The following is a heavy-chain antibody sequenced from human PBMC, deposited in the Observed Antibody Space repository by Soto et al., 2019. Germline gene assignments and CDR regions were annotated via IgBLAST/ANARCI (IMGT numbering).Heavy chain of an antibody. Sequence: EVQQLESGGGLGQPGGSLRLSCAASGFTFSSYAKSWVRQAPGKGLEWVSAISGSGGSTYYADSVKGRFTISRDNSKSSLYVQMNSLRAEDTAVYYCARVPRYCSGGSCYGGYFDYRGQGALVTVSS. CDR2: ISGSGGST. CDR1: GFTFSSYA. J-gene: IGHJ4*02. CDR3: ARVPRYCSGGSCYGGYFDY. V-gene: IGHV3-23*01. D-gene: IGHD2-15*01.